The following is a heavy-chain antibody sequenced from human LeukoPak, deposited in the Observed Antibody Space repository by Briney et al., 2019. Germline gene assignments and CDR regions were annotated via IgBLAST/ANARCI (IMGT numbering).Heavy chain of an antibody. Sequence: SETLSLTCTVSGGSISSYYWTWIRQPPGKGLEWIGYIYYSGSTNSNPSLKSRVTISLDTSKNQLSLKLSSVTAADTAMYYCARQDGVLTGYPFDSWGQGTLVTVSS. CDR1: GGSISSYY. CDR2: IYYSGST. V-gene: IGHV4-59*01. J-gene: IGHJ4*02. D-gene: IGHD3-9*01. CDR3: ARQDGVLTGYPFDS.